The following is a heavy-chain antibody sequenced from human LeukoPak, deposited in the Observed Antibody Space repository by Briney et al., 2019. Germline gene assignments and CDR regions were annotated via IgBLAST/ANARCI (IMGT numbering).Heavy chain of an antibody. Sequence: PGGSLRLSCAASGFTFDDYGMSWVRQAPGKGLEWVSGINWNGGSTGYADSVKGRFTISRDNAKNSLYLQMNSLRAEDTALYYCARGGCSGGCCYSHYLYYYMDVWGKGTTVTVSS. CDR2: INWNGGST. CDR3: ARGGCSGGCCYSHYLYYYMDV. CDR1: GFTFDDYG. J-gene: IGHJ6*03. D-gene: IGHD2-15*01. V-gene: IGHV3-20*04.